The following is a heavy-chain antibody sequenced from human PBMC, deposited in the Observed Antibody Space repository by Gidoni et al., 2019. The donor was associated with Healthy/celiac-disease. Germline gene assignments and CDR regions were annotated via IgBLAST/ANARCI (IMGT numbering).Heavy chain of an antibody. CDR1: GVTFSSYD. CDR3: ARDLGVVIAIGGLDRYYYYGMDV. CDR2: ISSSGSTI. J-gene: IGHJ6*02. Sequence: EVQLFESVGVLVQPGGSLRLSCAASGVTFSSYDMTWVHQAPGKGLEWVSYISSSGSTIYYADSVKGRFTISRDNAKNSLYLQMNSLRAEDTAVYYCARDLGVVIAIGGLDRYYYYGMDVWGQGTTVTVSS. D-gene: IGHD2-21*01. V-gene: IGHV3-48*03.